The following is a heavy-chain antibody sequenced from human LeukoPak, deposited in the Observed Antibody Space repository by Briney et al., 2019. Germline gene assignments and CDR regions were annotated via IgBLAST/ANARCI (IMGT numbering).Heavy chain of an antibody. J-gene: IGHJ3*02. Sequence: PGGSLRLSCAASGFTFSSYSMNWVRQAPGKGLEWVSYISSSSTIYYADSVKGRFTTSRDNAKNSLYLQMNSLRAEDTAVYYCARLSLTIFGVVIPDDAFDIWGQGTMVTVSS. CDR2: ISSSSTI. D-gene: IGHD3-3*01. CDR3: ARLSLTIFGVVIPDDAFDI. CDR1: GFTFSSYS. V-gene: IGHV3-48*01.